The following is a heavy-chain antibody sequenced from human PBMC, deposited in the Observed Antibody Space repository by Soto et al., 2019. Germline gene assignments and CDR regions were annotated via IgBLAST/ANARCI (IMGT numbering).Heavy chain of an antibody. CDR1: GYTFTGYY. CDR2: LNPNSGAT. V-gene: IGHV1-2*02. CDR3: ARDPHYYGNSGSDY. D-gene: IGHD3-22*01. J-gene: IGHJ4*02. Sequence: ASVKVSCKASGYTFTGYYLHWVRQAPGQGLEWMGWLNPNSGATKYTQKFQGRVTMTRDTSISTAYMELSRLTSDDTAVYYCARDPHYYGNSGSDYWGQGTLVTVSS.